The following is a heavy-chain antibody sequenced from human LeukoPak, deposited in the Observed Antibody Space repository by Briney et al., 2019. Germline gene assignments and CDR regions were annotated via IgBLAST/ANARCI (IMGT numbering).Heavy chain of an antibody. D-gene: IGHD5-24*01. CDR3: AKDTQRDGYNKGLFDY. V-gene: IGHV3-53*01. Sequence: GGSLRLSCAASGVIVSSNYMTWVRQAPGKGLEWVSVLYSGGSTYYADSVKGRFTISRDNSKNTLYLQLNSLRAEDTAVYYCAKDTQRDGYNKGLFDYWGQGTLVTVSS. J-gene: IGHJ4*02. CDR1: GVIVSSNY. CDR2: LYSGGST.